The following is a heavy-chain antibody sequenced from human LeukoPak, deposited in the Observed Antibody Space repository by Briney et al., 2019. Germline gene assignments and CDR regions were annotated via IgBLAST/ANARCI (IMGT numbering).Heavy chain of an antibody. CDR2: IYYSGST. V-gene: IGHV4-59*08. CDR3: ARQYKYYDILGSYYYGMDV. CDR1: GGSISSYY. D-gene: IGHD3-9*01. Sequence: PSETQSLTCTVSGGSISSYYWSWIRQPPGKGLEWIGYIYYSGSTNYNPSLKSRVTISVDTSKNQFSLKLSSVTAADTAVYYCARQYKYYDILGSYYYGMDVWGQGTTVTVSS. J-gene: IGHJ6*02.